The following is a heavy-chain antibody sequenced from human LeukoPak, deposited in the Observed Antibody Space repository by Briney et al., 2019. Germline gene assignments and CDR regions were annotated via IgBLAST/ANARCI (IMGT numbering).Heavy chain of an antibody. D-gene: IGHD3-22*01. J-gene: IGHJ4*02. Sequence: VSVKVSCKASGYTFTSYGISWVRQAPGQGLEWMGWISAYNGNTNYAQKLQGRVTMTTDTSTSTAYMELRSLRSDDTAVYYCARDGALYDSSGYYYLPLDYWGQGTLVTVSS. CDR3: ARDGALYDSSGYYYLPLDY. V-gene: IGHV1-18*01. CDR1: GYTFTSYG. CDR2: ISAYNGNT.